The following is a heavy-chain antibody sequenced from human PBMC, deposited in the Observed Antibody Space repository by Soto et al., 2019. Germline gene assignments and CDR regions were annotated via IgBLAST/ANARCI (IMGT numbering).Heavy chain of an antibody. J-gene: IGHJ4*02. CDR1: GFTFNSDT. CDR3: VRGVGDEDSFGY. V-gene: IGHV3-30*03. CDR2: IGSNGEYK. Sequence: QVQLVESGGGVVQPGGSLRLSCAASGFTFNSDTMHWVRQTTGMALEWMTVIGSNGEYKYYADSVKGRFTISRDNPKKTLYLQMDSLTTEDTAVYYCVRGVGDEDSFGYWGQGTLVTVSS. D-gene: IGHD1-26*01.